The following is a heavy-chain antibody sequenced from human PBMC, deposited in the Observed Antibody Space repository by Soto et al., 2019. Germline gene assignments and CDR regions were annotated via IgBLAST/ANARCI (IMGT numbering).Heavy chain of an antibody. D-gene: IGHD3-9*01. Sequence: QVQLVQSGAEVKKPGASVKVSCKASGYTFTGYYMHWVRQAPGQGLEWMGWINPNSGGTNYAQKFQGRVTMTRDTSLSTAYMELSRLRSDDTAVYYCARDYYDILTGYSVGIYWGQGTLVTVSS. V-gene: IGHV1-2*02. CDR2: INPNSGGT. J-gene: IGHJ4*02. CDR1: GYTFTGYY. CDR3: ARDYYDILTGYSVGIY.